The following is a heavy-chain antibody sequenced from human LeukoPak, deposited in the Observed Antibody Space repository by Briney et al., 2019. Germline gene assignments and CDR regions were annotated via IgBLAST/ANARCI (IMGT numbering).Heavy chain of an antibody. CDR3: ARAQLLWFGELGYYMDV. D-gene: IGHD3-10*01. Sequence: SGTLSLTCAVYAGSFSGYYWSWLRQPPGKGLEWIGEINHSGSTNYNPSLKSRVTISVDTSKNQFSLKLSSVTAADTAVYYCARAQLLWFGELGYYMDVWGKGTTVTVSS. V-gene: IGHV4-34*01. CDR1: AGSFSGYY. J-gene: IGHJ6*03. CDR2: INHSGST.